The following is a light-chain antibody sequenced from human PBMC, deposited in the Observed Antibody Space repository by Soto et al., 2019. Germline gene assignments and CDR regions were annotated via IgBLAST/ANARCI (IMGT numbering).Light chain of an antibody. CDR1: QRISSW. V-gene: IGKV1-12*01. CDR3: QQSYSTPLT. CDR2: AAS. J-gene: IGKJ4*01. Sequence: DIQMTQSPSSVSAFVGYTVTISCLASQRISSWLAWYQQKPGKAPKLLIYAASRLQSGVPSQFSGSGSGTDCTRTISSLQPEDFATDYCQQSYSTPLTFGGGTKV.